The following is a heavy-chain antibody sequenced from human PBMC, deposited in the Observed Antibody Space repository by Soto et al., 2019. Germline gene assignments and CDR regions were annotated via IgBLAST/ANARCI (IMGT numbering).Heavy chain of an antibody. CDR3: ARHGRGNRGAHPEIDY. J-gene: IGHJ4*02. V-gene: IGHV4-39*01. CDR2: IYYSGST. Sequence: SETLSLTCTVSGGSISSSSYYWGWIRQPPGKGLEWIGSIYYSGSTYYNPSLKSRVTISVDTSKNQFSLKLSSVTAADTAVYYCARHGRGNRGAHPEIDYWGQGTLVTVSS. D-gene: IGHD1-26*01. CDR1: GGSISSSSYY.